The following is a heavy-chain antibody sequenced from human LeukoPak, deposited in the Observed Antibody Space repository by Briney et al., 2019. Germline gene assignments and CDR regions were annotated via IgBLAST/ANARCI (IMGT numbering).Heavy chain of an antibody. CDR2: ISGSGGST. D-gene: IGHD3-3*01. J-gene: IGHJ4*02. V-gene: IGHV3-23*01. CDR3: AKGADDFWSGYYWVYFDY. CDR1: GFTFSSYA. Sequence: GGSLRLSCAASGFTFSSYAMSWVRQAPGKGLEWVSAISGSGGSTYYADSVKGRFTISRDNSKNTLYLQMNSLRAEDTAVYYCAKGADDFWSGYYWVYFDYWGQGTLVTVSP.